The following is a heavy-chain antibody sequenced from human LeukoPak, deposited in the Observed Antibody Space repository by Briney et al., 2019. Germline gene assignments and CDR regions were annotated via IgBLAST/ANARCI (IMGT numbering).Heavy chain of an antibody. CDR1: GGSISSYY. CDR2: IYYSGST. D-gene: IGHD5-12*01. Sequence: SETLSLTCTVSGGSISSYYWSWIRQPPGKGLEWIGYIYYSGSTNYNPSLKSRVTISVDTSKNQFSLKLSSVTAADTAVYYCARHSGGGGYVRDWGQGTPVTVSS. J-gene: IGHJ4*02. V-gene: IGHV4-59*08. CDR3: ARHSGGGGYVRD.